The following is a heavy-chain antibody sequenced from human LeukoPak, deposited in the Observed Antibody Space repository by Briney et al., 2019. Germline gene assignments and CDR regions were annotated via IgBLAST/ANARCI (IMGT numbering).Heavy chain of an antibody. D-gene: IGHD2-21*02. V-gene: IGHV4-38-2*02. J-gene: IGHJ6*02. CDR3: ARVTHFYIYYYYYGMDV. CDR1: GYSISSGYY. Sequence: SETLSLTCSVSGYSISSGYYWGWIRQPPGKGLEWIGSIYQSGSTYYNPSLKSRVTISVDTSKNQFSLKLSSVTAADTAVYYCARVTHFYIYYYYYGMDVWGQGTTVTVSS. CDR2: IYQSGST.